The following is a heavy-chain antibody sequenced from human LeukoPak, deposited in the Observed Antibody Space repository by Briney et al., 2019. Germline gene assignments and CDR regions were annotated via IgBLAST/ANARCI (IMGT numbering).Heavy chain of an antibody. CDR3: TRGAGWLIDY. V-gene: IGHV4-61*01. CDR1: GDSINSGTYY. Sequence: PSETLSLTCTVPGDSINSGTYYWAWIRQPPGKGLEWIGYFHNSGTSTYNPSLKSRVTISAATSKNQFSLKLNSLTTADTAVYYCTRGAGWLIDYWGQGILVTVSS. CDR2: FHNSGTS. J-gene: IGHJ4*02. D-gene: IGHD3-16*01.